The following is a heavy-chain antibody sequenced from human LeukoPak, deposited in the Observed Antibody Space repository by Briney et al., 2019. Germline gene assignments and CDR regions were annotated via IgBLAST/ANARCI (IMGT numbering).Heavy chain of an antibody. V-gene: IGHV3-23*01. D-gene: IGHD6-6*01. J-gene: IGHJ5*02. CDR3: AKVSAGSLRVIAARRGEYNWFDP. Sequence: GGSLRLSCAASGFTYSSYAMSWVRQAPGKGLEWVSAISGSGGSTYYADSVKGRFTISRDNSKNTLYLQMNSLRAEDTAVYYCAKVSAGSLRVIAARRGEYNWFDPWGQGTLVTVSS. CDR1: GFTYSSYA. CDR2: ISGSGGST.